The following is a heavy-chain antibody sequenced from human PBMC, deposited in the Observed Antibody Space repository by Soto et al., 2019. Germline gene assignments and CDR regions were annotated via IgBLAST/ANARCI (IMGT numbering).Heavy chain of an antibody. D-gene: IGHD1-1*01. CDR1: GGSISSGGYY. CDR3: ARGTNSNWFDP. V-gene: IGHV4-31*03. CDR2: IYYSGST. J-gene: IGHJ5*02. Sequence: QVQLQESGPGLVKPSQTLSLTCTVSGGSISSGGYYWSWIRQHPGKGLEWIGYIYYSGSTYYNPSLTSRVTIAVDTSKNQFSLKLSSVTAADTAVYYCARGTNSNWFDPWGQGTLVTVSS.